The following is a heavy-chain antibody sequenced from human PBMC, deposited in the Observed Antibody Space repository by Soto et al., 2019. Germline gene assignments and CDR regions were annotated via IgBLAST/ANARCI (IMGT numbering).Heavy chain of an antibody. D-gene: IGHD2-15*01. J-gene: IGHJ5*02. Sequence: GASVKVSCKASGYTFTGYYMHWVRQAPGQGLEWMGWINPNSGGTNYAQKFQGWVTMTRDTSISTAYMELSRLRSYDTAVYYCARTCSGGSCYWFDPWGQGTLVTVSS. V-gene: IGHV1-2*04. CDR1: GYTFTGYY. CDR3: ARTCSGGSCYWFDP. CDR2: INPNSGGT.